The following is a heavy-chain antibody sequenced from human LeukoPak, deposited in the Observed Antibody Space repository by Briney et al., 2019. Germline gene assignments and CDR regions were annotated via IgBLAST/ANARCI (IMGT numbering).Heavy chain of an antibody. V-gene: IGHV4-59*08. CDR2: IYYSGST. CDR3: ARSQDYDPYGMDV. D-gene: IGHD3-16*01. CDR1: GGSISSYY. J-gene: IGHJ6*02. Sequence: SETLSLTCTVSGGSISSYYWSWIRQPPGKGLEWIGYIYYSGSTNYNPSLKSRVTISVDTSKNQFSLKLSSVTAADTAVYYCARSQDYDPYGMDVWGQGTTVTVSS.